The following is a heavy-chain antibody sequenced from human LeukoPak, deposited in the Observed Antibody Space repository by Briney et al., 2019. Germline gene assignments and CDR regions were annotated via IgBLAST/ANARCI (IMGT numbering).Heavy chain of an antibody. V-gene: IGHV3-30*01. Sequence: PGRSLRLSCAASGFTFSSYAMHWVRQAPGKGLEWVAVISYDGSNKYCADSVKGRFTISGDNSKNTLYLQMNSLRAEDTAVYYCARSRRGGTTFCAFDIWGQGTMVNVSS. D-gene: IGHD1-7*01. CDR2: ISYDGSNK. CDR1: GFTFSSYA. J-gene: IGHJ3*02. CDR3: ARSRRGGTTFCAFDI.